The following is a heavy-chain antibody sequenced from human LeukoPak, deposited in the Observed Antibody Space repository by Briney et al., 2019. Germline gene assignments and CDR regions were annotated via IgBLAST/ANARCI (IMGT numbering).Heavy chain of an antibody. D-gene: IGHD2-8*02. CDR3: ARDSDSCTGGSCSFDY. Sequence: PGGSLRLFCAASGFTFSNYWMHWVRQAPGKGLVWVSRINSDGRSRSYADSVKGRFTISRDNAKNTLYLQMNSLRAEDTAVYYCARDSDSCTGGSCSFDYWGQGTLVTVSS. CDR2: INSDGRSR. J-gene: IGHJ4*02. V-gene: IGHV3-74*01. CDR1: GFTFSNYW.